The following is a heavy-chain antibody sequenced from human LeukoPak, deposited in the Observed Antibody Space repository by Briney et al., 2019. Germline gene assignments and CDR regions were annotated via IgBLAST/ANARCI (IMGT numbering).Heavy chain of an antibody. CDR2: SRADDYST. Sequence: NPGGSLRLSCVAPGFAFSDSAMSWVRLTAGKGLEWVSLSRADDYSTYYADSVKGRFTISRDNSKNTMYLQMNSLRAEDTAIYYCASRPSNTWPGPLDFWGQGPLVTVSS. D-gene: IGHD6-13*01. J-gene: IGHJ4*02. CDR1: GFAFSDSA. CDR3: ASRPSNTWPGPLDF. V-gene: IGHV3-23*01.